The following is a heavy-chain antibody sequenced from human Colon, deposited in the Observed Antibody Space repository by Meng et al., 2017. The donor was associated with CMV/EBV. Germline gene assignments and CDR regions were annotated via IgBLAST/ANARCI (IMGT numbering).Heavy chain of an antibody. V-gene: IGHV3-30*03. D-gene: IGHD3-10*01. CDR3: ARPRGTYYYGSGMDV. J-gene: IGHJ6*02. CDR2: MSYDETKK. Sequence: GESLKISCVASGFTFSNYWMHWVRQAPGKGLEWVALMSYDETKKFYADSVQGRFSISRDISENTLYLEMNSLRPEDTAVYYCARPRGTYYYGSGMDVWGQGTTVTVSS. CDR1: GFTFSNYW.